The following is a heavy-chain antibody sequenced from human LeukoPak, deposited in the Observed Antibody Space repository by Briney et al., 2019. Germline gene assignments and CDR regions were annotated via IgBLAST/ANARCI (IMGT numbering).Heavy chain of an antibody. CDR3: AKDPRAVAALIIDY. V-gene: IGHV3-23*01. Sequence: GGSLGLSCAASGFTFSSYAMSWVRQAPGKGLEWVSAISGSGGSTYYADSVKGRFTISRDNSKNTLYLQMNSLRAEDTAVYYCAKDPRAVAALIIDYWGQGTLVTVSS. CDR1: GFTFSSYA. D-gene: IGHD6-19*01. J-gene: IGHJ4*02. CDR2: ISGSGGST.